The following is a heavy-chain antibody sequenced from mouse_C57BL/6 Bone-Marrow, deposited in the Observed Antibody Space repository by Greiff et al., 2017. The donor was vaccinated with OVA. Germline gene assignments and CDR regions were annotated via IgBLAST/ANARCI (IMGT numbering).Heavy chain of an antibody. V-gene: IGHV1-26*01. CDR2: INPNNGGT. Sequence: VQLQQSGPELVKPGASVKISCKASGYTFTDYYMNWVKQSHGKSLEWIGDINPNNGGTSYNQKFKGKATFTVDKSSSTAYMELRSLTSEDSAVYDCLPLYGYDWFAYWGQGTLVTVSA. CDR3: LPLYGYDWFAY. D-gene: IGHD2-2*01. J-gene: IGHJ3*01. CDR1: GYTFTDYY.